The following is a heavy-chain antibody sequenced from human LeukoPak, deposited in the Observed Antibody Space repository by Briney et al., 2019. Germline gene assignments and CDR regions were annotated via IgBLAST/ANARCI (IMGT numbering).Heavy chain of an antibody. CDR1: GYTFTDYW. CDR2: MFPVASDI. Sequence: HGESLKISCQGSGYTFTDYWVGWVRQMPGKGLEWMGVMFPVASDIRYSPSFQGQVTMSADKPTRTAYLYWSSLKASDTAIYYWVIYRSVWPAFWGKKTLLPVSS. CDR3: VIYRSVWPAF. J-gene: IGHJ4*02. V-gene: IGHV5-51*01. D-gene: IGHD3/OR15-3a*01.